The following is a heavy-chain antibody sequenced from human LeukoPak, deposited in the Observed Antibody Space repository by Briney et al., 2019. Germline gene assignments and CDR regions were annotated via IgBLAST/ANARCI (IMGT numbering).Heavy chain of an antibody. J-gene: IGHJ4*02. Sequence: ASVKVSCKVSGYTLTELSMHWVRQAPGKGLEWMGGFDPEDGETIYAQKFQGRVTMTEGTSTDTAYMELSSLRSEDTAVYYCATGRILTGPMWSYWGQGTLVTVSS. CDR1: GYTLTELS. V-gene: IGHV1-24*01. D-gene: IGHD3-9*01. CDR2: FDPEDGET. CDR3: ATGRILTGPMWSY.